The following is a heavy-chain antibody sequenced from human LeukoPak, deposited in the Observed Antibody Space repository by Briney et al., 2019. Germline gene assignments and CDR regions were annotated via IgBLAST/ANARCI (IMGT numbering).Heavy chain of an antibody. CDR1: GYSFTSYW. J-gene: IGHJ4*02. CDR2: IYPGDSDT. Sequence: KRGESLKTSCKGSGYSFTSYWIAWVRLMPGKGLEWMGSIYPGDSDTRYSPSFQGQVTISADKSISTAYLQWRGLRASDIAMYYCARLGTAVVARYFDYWGRGTLVTVSS. CDR3: ARLGTAVVARYFDY. D-gene: IGHD5-18*01. V-gene: IGHV5-51*01.